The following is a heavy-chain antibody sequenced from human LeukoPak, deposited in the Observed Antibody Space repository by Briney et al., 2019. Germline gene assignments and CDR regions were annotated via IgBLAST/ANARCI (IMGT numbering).Heavy chain of an antibody. D-gene: IGHD4-11*01. CDR3: ARANYSNHRVYYFDY. V-gene: IGHV3-48*01. CDR2: ISSSSSTI. Sequence: GGSLRLSCAASGFTFSSYSMNWVRQAPGKGLEWVSYISSSSSTIYYADSVKGRFTISRDNAKNSLYLQMNSLRAEDTAVYYCARANYSNHRVYYFDYWGQGTLVTVSS. CDR1: GFTFSSYS. J-gene: IGHJ4*02.